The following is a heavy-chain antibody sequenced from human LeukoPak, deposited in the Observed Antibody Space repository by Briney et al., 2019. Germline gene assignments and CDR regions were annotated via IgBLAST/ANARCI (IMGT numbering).Heavy chain of an antibody. V-gene: IGHV3-7*01. CDR1: GFTFSNYE. Sequence: GASLRLSCAASGFTFSNYEMNWVRQAPGKGLEWVAHIKEDTSQKYYVGSVEGRFTISRDNARNSLYLQMNSLRGEDTAVYFCARQVSREGHFDYWGQGALVTVSS. CDR2: IKEDTSQK. CDR3: ARQVSREGHFDY. J-gene: IGHJ4*02. D-gene: IGHD1-26*01.